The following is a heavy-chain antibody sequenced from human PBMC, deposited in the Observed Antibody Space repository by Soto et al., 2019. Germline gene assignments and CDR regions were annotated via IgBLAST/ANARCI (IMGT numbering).Heavy chain of an antibody. D-gene: IGHD2-8*01. J-gene: IGHJ4*02. V-gene: IGHV1-58*01. Sequence: GXSGQVCFRASGFTSTSSAFQWVRQARGQRLEWIGWIAVGSGYTNYAQRFQDRVTLTRDMSTATTYMELSRLTSEDTAIYYCAADATAWQQMVPSDYWGQGTLVTVSS. CDR2: IAVGSGYT. CDR3: AADATAWQQMVPSDY. CDR1: GFTSTSSA.